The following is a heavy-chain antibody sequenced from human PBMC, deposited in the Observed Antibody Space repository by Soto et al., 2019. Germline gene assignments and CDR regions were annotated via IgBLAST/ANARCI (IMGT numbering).Heavy chain of an antibody. CDR3: ARDHRWGYEYGDYGDS. CDR1: GFGFDEYG. V-gene: IGHV3-20*04. J-gene: IGHJ4*02. Sequence: EVYLVESGGGVVRPGGSLRLSCAASGFGFDEYGMSWVRQGPGKGLECVSGINRHGDSTGYADSVKGRFTISRDNAKNSLYLQMNGLRAEDTAFYYCARDHRWGYEYGDYGDSWGQGTLVTVSS. D-gene: IGHD4-17*01. CDR2: INRHGDST.